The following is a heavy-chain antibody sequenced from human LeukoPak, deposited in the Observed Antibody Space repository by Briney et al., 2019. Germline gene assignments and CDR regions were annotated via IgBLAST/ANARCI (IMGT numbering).Heavy chain of an antibody. V-gene: IGHV3-30*04. CDR1: GFTFSSYA. D-gene: IGHD3-22*01. CDR2: ISYDGSNK. J-gene: IGHJ4*02. Sequence: GGSLRLSCAASGFTFSSYAMHWVRQAPGKGLEWVAVISYDGSNKYYADSVKGRFTISRDNSKNTLYLQMNSLRAEDTAVYYCAKASAMIVVVSKYFDYWGQGTLVTVSS. CDR3: AKASAMIVVVSKYFDY.